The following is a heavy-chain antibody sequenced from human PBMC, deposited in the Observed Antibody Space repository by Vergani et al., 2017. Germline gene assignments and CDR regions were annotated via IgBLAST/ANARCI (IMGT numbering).Heavy chain of an antibody. V-gene: IGHV2-70*04. CDR1: GFSLSTSGMR. J-gene: IGHJ4*02. CDR2: IDWDDDK. Sequence: QVTLKESGPALAKPTQTLTLTCTFSGFSLSTSGMRVSWIRQPPGKALEWLARIDWDDDKFYSTSLKTRLTISKDTSKNQVVLTMTNMDPVDTATYYCALDSGSYYGTFDYWGQGTLVTVSS. D-gene: IGHD1-26*01. CDR3: ALDSGSYYGTFDY.